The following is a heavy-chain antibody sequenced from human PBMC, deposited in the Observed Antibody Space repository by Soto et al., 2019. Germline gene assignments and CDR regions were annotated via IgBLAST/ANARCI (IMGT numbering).Heavy chain of an antibody. CDR3: AGRTYG. J-gene: IGHJ3*01. V-gene: IGHV3-53*04. Sequence: EVQLVESGGGLVQPGGSLRLSCAASGFDVSSNYMSWVRQAPGKGLEWVSLIYSGGNTYYADSVKGRFTSSRHRSKNTLYLPMDRLRVEDTAVYYCAGRTYGWGQGTMVTVSA. D-gene: IGHD4-17*01. CDR2: IYSGGNT. CDR1: GFDVSSNY.